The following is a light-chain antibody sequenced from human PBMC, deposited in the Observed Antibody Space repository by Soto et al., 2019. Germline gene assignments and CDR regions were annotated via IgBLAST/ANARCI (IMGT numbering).Light chain of an antibody. J-gene: IGKJ5*01. V-gene: IGKV3-15*01. Sequence: EIVMTQSPATMSVSPGERATLSCRASQSVSSNLAWYQQIPGQAPRLLIYGVSTRATGTPARFSGSGSETEFTLTISSLQSEDFAVYYCHQYNKWPITFGQGTRLEIK. CDR3: HQYNKWPIT. CDR1: QSVSSN. CDR2: GVS.